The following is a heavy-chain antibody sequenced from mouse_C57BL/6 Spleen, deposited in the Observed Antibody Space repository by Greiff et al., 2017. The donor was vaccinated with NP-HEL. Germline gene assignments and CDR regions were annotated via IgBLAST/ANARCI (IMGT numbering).Heavy chain of an antibody. V-gene: IGHV14-1*01. CDR3: IYGRGAYAMDY. D-gene: IGHD1-1*01. CDR1: GFNIKDYY. CDR2: IDPEDGDT. J-gene: IGHJ4*01. Sequence: VQLQQSGAELVRPGASVKLSCTASGFNIKDYYMHWVKQRPEQGLEWIGRIDPEDGDTEYAPKFQGKATMTADTSSKPAYLQLSSLTSEDTAVYYFIYGRGAYAMDYWGQGTSVTVSS.